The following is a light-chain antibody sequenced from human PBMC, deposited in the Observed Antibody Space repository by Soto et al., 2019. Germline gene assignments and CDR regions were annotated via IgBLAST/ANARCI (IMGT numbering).Light chain of an antibody. CDR1: SSDVGGYNY. J-gene: IGLJ1*01. CDR2: DVT. Sequence: QSALTQPRSVSGSPGQSVTISCTGTSSDVGGYNYVSWYQQHPGKAPKLMIFDVTKRPSGVPDRFSGSKSGNTASLTISGLQADDEADYYCGSYAGNYLMVFGSGTKVTVL. V-gene: IGLV2-11*01. CDR3: GSYAGNYLMV.